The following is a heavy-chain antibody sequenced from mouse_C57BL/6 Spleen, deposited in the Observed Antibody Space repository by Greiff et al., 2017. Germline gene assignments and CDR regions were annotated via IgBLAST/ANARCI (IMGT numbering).Heavy chain of an antibody. J-gene: IGHJ1*03. V-gene: IGHV1-53*01. CDR1: GYTFTSYW. D-gene: IGHD2-2*01. Sequence: QVQLQQPGTELVKPGASVKLSCKASGYTFTSYWMHWVKQRPGQGLEWIGNINPSNGGTNYNEKFKSKATLTVDKSSSTAYMQLSSLTSEDSAVDYCARPSRGYDRYFDVWGTGTTVTVSS. CDR2: INPSNGGT. CDR3: ARPSRGYDRYFDV.